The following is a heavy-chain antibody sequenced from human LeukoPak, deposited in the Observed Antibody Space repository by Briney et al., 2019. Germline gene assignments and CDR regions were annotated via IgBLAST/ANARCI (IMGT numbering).Heavy chain of an antibody. CDR3: ATYSATWGWFDP. D-gene: IGHD3-16*01. CDR1: GGSISSSSYY. Sequence: SETLSLTCTVSGGSISSSSYYWGWIRQPPGKGLEWIGSIYYSGNTYYSPSLKSRLTISVDTSKSQFSLKLSSVTAADTAVYYCATYSATWGWFDPWGQGTLVTVSS. CDR2: IYYSGNT. J-gene: IGHJ5*02. V-gene: IGHV4-39*01.